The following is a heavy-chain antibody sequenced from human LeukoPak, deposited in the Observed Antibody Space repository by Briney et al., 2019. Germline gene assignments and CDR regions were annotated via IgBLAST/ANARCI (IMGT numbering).Heavy chain of an antibody. J-gene: IGHJ6*03. Sequence: QPGGSLRLSCAASGFTFSSYGMSWVRQAPGKGLEWVSAISGSGGSTYYADSVKGRFTISRDNSKNTLYLQMNSLRAEDTAVYYCARAGPQGRLYYYYYYMDVWGKGTTVTVSS. CDR1: GFTFSSYG. CDR3: ARAGPQGRLYYYYYYMDV. D-gene: IGHD1-14*01. CDR2: ISGSGGST. V-gene: IGHV3-23*01.